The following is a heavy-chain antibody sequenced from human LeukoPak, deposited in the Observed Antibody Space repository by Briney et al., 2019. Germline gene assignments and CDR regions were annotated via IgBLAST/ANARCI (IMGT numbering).Heavy chain of an antibody. J-gene: IGHJ4*02. CDR3: AIDYYGSGNYYNGPHN. D-gene: IGHD3-10*01. CDR2: INAGNGNT. V-gene: IGHV1-3*01. CDR1: GYTFTSYA. Sequence: GASVKVSCKASGYTFTSYAMHWVRQAPGQRLEWMGWINAGNGNTKYSQKFQGRATMTEDTSTGTVYMELNSLRSEDTAVYYCAIDYYGSGNYYNGPHNWGPGTLVTVSS.